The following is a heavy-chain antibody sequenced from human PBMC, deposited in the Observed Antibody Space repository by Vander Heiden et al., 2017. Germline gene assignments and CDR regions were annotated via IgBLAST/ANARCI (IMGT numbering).Heavy chain of an antibody. D-gene: IGHD1-26*01. CDR3: ARGGSHTHTDGFSF. CDR1: GFTFRSYG. CDR2: IWYDESKT. V-gene: IGHV3-33*01. Sequence: QLVESGGVVVQPGTSLRLSCAASGFTFRSYGMHWVRQAPGKGLEWVAVIWYDESKTYYEDSVKGRFTISRDNFKDTLYLEMNSLRAEDSAVYWCARGGSHTHTDGFSFWGQGTMVSVS. J-gene: IGHJ3*01.